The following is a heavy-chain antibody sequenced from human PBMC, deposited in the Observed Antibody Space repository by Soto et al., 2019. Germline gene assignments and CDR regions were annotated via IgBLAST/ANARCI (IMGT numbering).Heavy chain of an antibody. V-gene: IGHV1-46*01. D-gene: IGHD4-4*01. CDR3: AVGGNYLSMDV. J-gene: IGHJ6*02. Sequence: QVQLVQSGAEVKKPGASVKVSCKASGYTFTSYYRHWVRLAPGQGLEWMGIINPDGGGTSYAKQFQSRVIMTRDTSTSTVYMEMSSLRSEDTAVYYCAVGGNYLSMDVWGQGTTVTVSS. CDR1: GYTFTSYY. CDR2: INPDGGGT.